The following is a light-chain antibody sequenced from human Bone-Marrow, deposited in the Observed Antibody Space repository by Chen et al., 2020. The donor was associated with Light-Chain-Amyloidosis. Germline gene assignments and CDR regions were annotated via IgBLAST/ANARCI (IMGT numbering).Light chain of an antibody. Sequence: QSVLTQPPSASGTPGQRVTISCSGGRSNVGANGVNWYQQLLGAAPKLLIFDTNRRPSWVPDRFSGSKSGTSASLAISDLQSEDEAHYYCAPWDDRLNGWVFGGGTRLTVL. CDR2: DTN. J-gene: IGLJ3*02. CDR1: RSNVGANG. V-gene: IGLV1-44*01. CDR3: APWDDRLNGWV.